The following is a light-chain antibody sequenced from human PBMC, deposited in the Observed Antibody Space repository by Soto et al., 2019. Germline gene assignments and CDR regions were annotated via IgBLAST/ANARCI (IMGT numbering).Light chain of an antibody. CDR2: EAS. CDR1: QDIFSY. V-gene: IGKV1-33*01. CDR3: QQYIYLPLT. Sequence: DIQMTQSPSSLSASVGDRVTITCQASQDIFSYLNWYQQKPGKAPKLLIYEASTLETGFPSRFSGGGSGTHCTFIISSVQPEDFATYYCQQYIYLPLTFGGGTKVEVK. J-gene: IGKJ4*01.